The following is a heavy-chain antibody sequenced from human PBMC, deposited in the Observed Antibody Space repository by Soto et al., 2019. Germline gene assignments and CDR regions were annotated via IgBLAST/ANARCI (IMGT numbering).Heavy chain of an antibody. CDR2: MNPNSGNT. CDR3: ARVLKDFWSGSSYYFDY. Sequence: ASVKVSCKASGYTFTSYDINWVRQATGQGLEWMGWMNPNSGNTGYAQKFQGRVTMTRNTSISTAYMELSSLRSEDTAVYYCARVLKDFWSGSSYYFDYWGQGTLVTVSS. CDR1: GYTFTSYD. V-gene: IGHV1-8*01. J-gene: IGHJ4*02. D-gene: IGHD3-3*01.